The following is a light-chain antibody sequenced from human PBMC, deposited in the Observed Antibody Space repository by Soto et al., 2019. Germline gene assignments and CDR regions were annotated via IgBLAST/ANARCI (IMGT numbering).Light chain of an antibody. CDR3: ETWVSNTVV. Sequence: QAVVTQSSSASASLGSSVKLTCTLSSGHSSYIIAWHQQQPGKAPRYLMKLEGSGNYNKGSGVPDRFSGSSSGADRYLTISNLQFEDEADYYCETWVSNTVVFGTGTKLTVL. CDR1: SGHSSYI. CDR2: LEGSGNY. V-gene: IGLV4-60*02. J-gene: IGLJ1*01.